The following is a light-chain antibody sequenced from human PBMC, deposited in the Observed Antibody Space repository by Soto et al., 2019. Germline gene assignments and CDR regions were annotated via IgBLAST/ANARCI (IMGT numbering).Light chain of an antibody. J-gene: IGLJ1*01. CDR1: SGDIGSYNR. V-gene: IGLV2-14*01. Sequence: QSALTQPASVSGSPGQSITISCTGTSGDIGSYNRVSWYQQHPGKAPKLIIYEVTDRPSGVSNRFSGSKSGNTASLTISGLQAEDEADYYCSSYTVSSVTLYVFGTGTKVTVL. CDR3: SSYTVSSVTLYV. CDR2: EVT.